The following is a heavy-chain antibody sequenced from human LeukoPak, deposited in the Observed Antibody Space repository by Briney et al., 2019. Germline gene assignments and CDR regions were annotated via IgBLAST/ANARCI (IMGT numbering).Heavy chain of an antibody. J-gene: IGHJ4*02. D-gene: IGHD2-15*01. CDR3: TRDPIVCSGGSCQFDY. CDR2: ISSSSSYI. Sequence: GGSLRLSCAASGFTFSSYNMNWVRQAPGKGLEWVSSISSSSSYIYYADSVKGRFTISRDNAKNSLYLQMNSLRAEDTAVYYCTRDPIVCSGGSCQFDYWGQGTLVTVSS. V-gene: IGHV3-21*01. CDR1: GFTFSSYN.